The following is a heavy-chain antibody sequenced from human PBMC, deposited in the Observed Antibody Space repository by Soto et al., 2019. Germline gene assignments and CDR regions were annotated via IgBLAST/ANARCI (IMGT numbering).Heavy chain of an antibody. J-gene: IGHJ6*02. CDR3: ARLSFSYGVDV. Sequence: PXVTLCLTCAVSGGSISSANWWTCVRQPPGKGLEWIGEIYHGGSTSYNPSLKSRVTLSLDKFKNHLSLNLTSVTAADTAVYYCARLSFSYGVDVWGQGTPVTVSS. V-gene: IGHV4-4*02. CDR1: GGSISSANW. CDR2: IYHGGST.